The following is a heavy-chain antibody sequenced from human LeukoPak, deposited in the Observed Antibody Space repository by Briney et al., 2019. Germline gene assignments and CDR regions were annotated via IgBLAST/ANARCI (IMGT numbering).Heavy chain of an antibody. V-gene: IGHV1-8*01. D-gene: IGHD6-13*01. CDR2: MNPNSGNT. CDR3: ARGLFYYSSWYEYYYYYGMDV. J-gene: IGHJ6*02. Sequence: ASVRVFCKASGYTFTSYDINWVRQATGQGLEWMGWMNPNSGNTGYAQKFQGRVTMTRNTSISTAYMELSSLRSEDTAVYYCARGLFYYSSWYEYYYYYGMDVWGQGTTVTVSS. CDR1: GYTFTSYD.